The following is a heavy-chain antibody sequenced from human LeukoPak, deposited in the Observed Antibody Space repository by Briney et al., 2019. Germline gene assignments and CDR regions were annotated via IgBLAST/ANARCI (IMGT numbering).Heavy chain of an antibody. CDR3: ASGLERNQLTYFDY. V-gene: IGHV4-61*01. Sequence: SETLSLTCTVSGGSISSGSYYWSWIRQPPGKGLEWIGYIYYSGSTNYNPSLKSRVTISVDTSKNQFSLKLSSVTAADTAVYYCASGLERNQLTYFDYWGQGTLVTVSS. D-gene: IGHD2-2*01. CDR1: GGSISSGSYY. J-gene: IGHJ4*02. CDR2: IYYSGST.